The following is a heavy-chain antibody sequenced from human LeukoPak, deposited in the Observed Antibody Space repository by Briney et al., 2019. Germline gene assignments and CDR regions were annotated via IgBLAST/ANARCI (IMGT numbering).Heavy chain of an antibody. CDR2: ISGSGGST. Sequence: GGSLRLSCAASGFTFSSYAMSWVRQAPGKGLEWVSAISGSGGSTYYADSVRGRLTISRDNSKNTPYLQMNSLRAEDTAVYYCAKDLSYCSGGSCYWDTIENVDYWGQGTLVTVSS. CDR3: AKDLSYCSGGSCYWDTIENVDY. CDR1: GFTFSSYA. V-gene: IGHV3-23*01. D-gene: IGHD2-15*01. J-gene: IGHJ4*02.